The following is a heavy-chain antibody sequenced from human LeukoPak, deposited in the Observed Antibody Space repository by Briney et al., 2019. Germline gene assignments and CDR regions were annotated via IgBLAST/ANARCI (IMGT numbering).Heavy chain of an antibody. CDR2: MNPNSGNT. CDR3: ARGEDVYYYYMDV. Sequence: GASVKVSCKASGYTFTGYYMHWVRQAPGQGLEWMGWMNPNSGNTGYAQKFQGRVTITRNTSISTAYMELSSLRSEDTAVYYCARGEDVYYYYMDVWGKGTTVTVSS. V-gene: IGHV1-8*03. J-gene: IGHJ6*03. CDR1: GYTFTGYY.